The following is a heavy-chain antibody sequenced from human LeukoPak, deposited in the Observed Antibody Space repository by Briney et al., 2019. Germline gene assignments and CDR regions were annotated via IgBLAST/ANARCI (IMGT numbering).Heavy chain of an antibody. CDR1: GYTFTGYY. CDR2: INPNSGGT. V-gene: IGHV1-2*02. CDR3: ARPSRYCSSTSCYTLNWFDP. D-gene: IGHD2-2*02. J-gene: IGHJ5*02. Sequence: ASVKVSCKASGYTFTGYYMHWVRQAPGQGLEWMGWINPNSGGTNYAQKFQGRVTMTRDTSISTAYMELSRLRSDDTAVYYCARPSRYCSSTSCYTLNWFDPWGQGTLVTVSS.